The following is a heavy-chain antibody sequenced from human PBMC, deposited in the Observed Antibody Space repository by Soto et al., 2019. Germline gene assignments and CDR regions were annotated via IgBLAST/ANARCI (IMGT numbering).Heavy chain of an antibody. J-gene: IGHJ4*02. CDR3: ARERNSGRYRTVDY. CDR2: LSYDGSNK. V-gene: IGHV3-30*04. D-gene: IGHD3-10*01. Sequence: QGQRVESGGGGVQPGRSLRLSCAASGFTFNTYAMHWVRQAPGKGLEWVAALSYDGSNKFYPDSVKGRFTISRDTSKNTLYLQMNSLRAEDTAIYYCARERNSGRYRTVDYWGQGTLVTVSS. CDR1: GFTFNTYA.